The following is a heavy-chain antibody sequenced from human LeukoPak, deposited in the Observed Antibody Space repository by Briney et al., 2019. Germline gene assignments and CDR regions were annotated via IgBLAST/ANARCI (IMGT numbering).Heavy chain of an antibody. CDR2: FYTSGSP. Sequence: SETPSLTCSVSGGYIGSYFWTWIRQPAGKDLEWIGRFYTSGSPNYNPSLQSRVTMSVDTSKNQFSLRLSSVSPADTAVYYCARIGGITYFDYWGQGTVVTVSP. V-gene: IGHV4-4*07. J-gene: IGHJ4*02. CDR1: GGYIGSYF. CDR3: ARIGGITYFDY. D-gene: IGHD3-16*01.